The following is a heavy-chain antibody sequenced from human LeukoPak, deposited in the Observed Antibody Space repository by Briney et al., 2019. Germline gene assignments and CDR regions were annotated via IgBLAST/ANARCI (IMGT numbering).Heavy chain of an antibody. D-gene: IGHD3-22*01. CDR2: MNPNSGNT. Sequence: ASVKVSCKASGYTFTSYDINWVRQATGQGLEWMGWMNPNSGNTGYAQKFQGRVTMTRDTSISTAYMELSSLRSEDTAVYYCARGGPSGYYYGGFRDDYWGQGTLVTVSS. CDR3: ARGGPSGYYYGGFRDDY. CDR1: GYTFTSYD. V-gene: IGHV1-8*01. J-gene: IGHJ4*02.